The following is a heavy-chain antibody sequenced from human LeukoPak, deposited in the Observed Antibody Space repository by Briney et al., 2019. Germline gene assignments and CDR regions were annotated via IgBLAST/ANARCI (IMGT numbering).Heavy chain of an antibody. CDR1: GFTFSDYS. CDR3: ARGRNTEFDY. D-gene: IGHD5-18*01. V-gene: IGHV3-21*01. Sequence: GGLVKPGGSLRLSCAASGFTFSDYSMNWVRQAPGKGLEWVSSISSSSSYIYYGDSVKGRFTISRDNAKNSLYLQMNSLRAEDTAVYYCARGRNTEFDYWGQGTLVTVPS. J-gene: IGHJ4*02. CDR2: ISSSSSYI.